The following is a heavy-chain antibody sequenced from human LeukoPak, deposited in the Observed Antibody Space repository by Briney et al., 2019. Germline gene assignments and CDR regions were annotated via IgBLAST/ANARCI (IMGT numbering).Heavy chain of an antibody. Sequence: SETLSLTCTVSGGSISSYYWSWIRQPPGKGLEWIGYIYYSGSTNYNPSLKSRVTISVDTSKNQFSLELSSVTAADTAVYYCARSMVRGVMYFDYWGQGTLVTVSS. V-gene: IGHV4-59*01. CDR3: ARSMVRGVMYFDY. CDR1: GGSISSYY. CDR2: IYYSGST. D-gene: IGHD3-10*01. J-gene: IGHJ4*02.